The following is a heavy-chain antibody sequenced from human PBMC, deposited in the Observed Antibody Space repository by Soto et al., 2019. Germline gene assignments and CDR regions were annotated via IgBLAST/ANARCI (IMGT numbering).Heavy chain of an antibody. CDR1: GFTFSSYP. V-gene: IGHV3-64D*08. CDR2: ISRDGGNT. Sequence: EVQLVESGGKWVQPGGSLRLSCSASGFTFSSYPLHWVRQAPGKGLEYVSTISRDGGNTYFADSVKGRFTISRDNSENSLYLHMSSLRVEDTAVYYCAKGGDYGDYGIYMDVWGKGTTVTVSS. J-gene: IGHJ6*03. CDR3: AKGGDYGDYGIYMDV. D-gene: IGHD4-17*01.